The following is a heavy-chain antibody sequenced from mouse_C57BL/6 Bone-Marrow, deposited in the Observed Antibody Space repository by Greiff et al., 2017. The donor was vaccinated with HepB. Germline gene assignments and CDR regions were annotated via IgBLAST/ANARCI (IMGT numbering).Heavy chain of an antibody. D-gene: IGHD1-1*01. CDR3: ARGYYYGSSYFDY. J-gene: IGHJ2*01. V-gene: IGHV1-78*01. CDR2: IYPRDGST. CDR1: GYTFTDHT. Sequence: VQLQESDAELVKPGASVKISCKVSGYTFTDHTIHWMKQRPEQGLEWIGYIYPRDGSTKYNEKFKGKATLTADKSSSTAYMQLNSLTSEDSAVYFCARGYYYGSSYFDYWGQGTTLTVSS.